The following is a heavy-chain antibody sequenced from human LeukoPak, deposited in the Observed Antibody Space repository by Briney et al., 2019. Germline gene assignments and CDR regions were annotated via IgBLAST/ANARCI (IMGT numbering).Heavy chain of an antibody. Sequence: SETLSLTCTVSGGSISSYYWSWIRQPAGKGLDWIGRIYTSGSTNYNPSLKSRVTMSVDTSKNQFSLKLSSVTAADTAVYYCARAKDYDILTGFDYWGQGTLVTVSS. V-gene: IGHV4-4*07. J-gene: IGHJ4*02. CDR1: GGSISSYY. CDR2: IYTSGST. CDR3: ARAKDYDILTGFDY. D-gene: IGHD3-9*01.